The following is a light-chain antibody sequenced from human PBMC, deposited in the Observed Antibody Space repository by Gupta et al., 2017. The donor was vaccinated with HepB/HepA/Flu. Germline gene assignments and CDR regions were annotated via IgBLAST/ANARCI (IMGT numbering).Light chain of an antibody. CDR1: QNVRTY. CDR2: DAS. V-gene: IGKV3-11*01. CDR3: QQRSNWVT. Sequence: EIVLPQSPATLSLSPGERATLSCRASQNVRTYLAWYQQKPGQAPRLLIYDASTRATDIPARFSGSGSGTDFTLTISSLEPEDFAVYYCQQRSNWVTFGGGTKVEIK. J-gene: IGKJ4*01.